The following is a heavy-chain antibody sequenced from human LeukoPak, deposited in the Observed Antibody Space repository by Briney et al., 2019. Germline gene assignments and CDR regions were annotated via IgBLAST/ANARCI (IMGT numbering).Heavy chain of an antibody. CDR2: IYYSGST. CDR3: ARVRGITICGVPHEAFDI. V-gene: IGHV4-59*01. Sequence: SETLSLTCTVSGGSISSYYWSWIRQPPGKGLEWIGYIYYSGSTNYNPSLKSRVTISVDTSKNRFSLKLSSVTAADTAVYYCARVRGITICGVPHEAFDIWGQGTMVTVSS. J-gene: IGHJ3*02. D-gene: IGHD3-3*01. CDR1: GGSISSYY.